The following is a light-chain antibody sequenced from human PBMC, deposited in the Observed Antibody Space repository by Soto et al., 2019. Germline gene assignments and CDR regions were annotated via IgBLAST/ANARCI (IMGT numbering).Light chain of an antibody. Sequence: DIVMTQSPDSLAVSLGERATINCKSSQSVLYSSNNKNYLAWYQQKPGQPPKLLIYWASTRESGVPDRVSGSGSGTDFTLTSSSLQAEDVEVYYCQQYYSTPPTFGQGTKVEIK. CDR2: WAS. V-gene: IGKV4-1*01. CDR1: QSVLYSSNNKNY. CDR3: QQYYSTPPT. J-gene: IGKJ1*01.